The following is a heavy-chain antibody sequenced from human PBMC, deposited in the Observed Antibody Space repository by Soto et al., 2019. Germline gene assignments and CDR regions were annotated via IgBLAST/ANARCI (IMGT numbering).Heavy chain of an antibody. D-gene: IGHD3-16*01. Sequence: SETLSLTCAVYGGSFSGYYWSWIRQPPGKGLEWIGEINHSGSTNYNPSLKSRVTISVDTSKNQFSLKLSSVTAADTAVYYCARGGPLAPPRGFIDPWGQGTLVTVSS. CDR3: ARGGPLAPPRGFIDP. CDR2: INHSGST. CDR1: GGSFSGYY. V-gene: IGHV4-34*01. J-gene: IGHJ5*02.